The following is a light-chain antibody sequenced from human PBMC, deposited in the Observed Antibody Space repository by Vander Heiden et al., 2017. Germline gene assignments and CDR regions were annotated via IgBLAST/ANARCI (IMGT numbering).Light chain of an antibody. V-gene: IGLV3-21*03. CDR1: NLGSKS. Sequence: SSVRTQPPSLSAAPGKTARLTCGGNNLGSKSVHWYQQKPVEAPVLVVYDDSDRPSGIPERFSVSNSGNTATLTISRVEAGDEDDYYCQVWDTSSDHLVFGGGTKLTVL. J-gene: IGLJ3*02. CDR2: DDS. CDR3: QVWDTSSDHLV.